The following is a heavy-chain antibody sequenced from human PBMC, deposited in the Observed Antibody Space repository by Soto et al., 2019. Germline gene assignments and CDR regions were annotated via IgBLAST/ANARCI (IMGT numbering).Heavy chain of an antibody. V-gene: IGHV1-18*01. J-gene: IGHJ4*02. CDR3: ARGRYGDY. Sequence: QVHLVQSGAEVKKPGASVKVSCKGSGYIFTTYGITWVRQAPGQGLEWMGWISAHNGNTNYAQKLQGRVTVNRDTSTSTAYMELRNLRSDDTAVYYCARGRYGDYWGQGALVTVSS. CDR1: GYIFTTYG. D-gene: IGHD1-1*01. CDR2: ISAHNGNT.